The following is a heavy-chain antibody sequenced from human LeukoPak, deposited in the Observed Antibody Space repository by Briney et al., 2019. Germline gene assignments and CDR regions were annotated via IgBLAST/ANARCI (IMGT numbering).Heavy chain of an antibody. Sequence: GGSLRLSYAASGFTVSNAWMSWVRQAPGKGLEWVGRIKSKSDGGTTDYAAPVKGRFTISRDESKNTLYLQMSNLKTEDTAVYYCTTSHWVYYYYMDVWGKGTTVTVSS. D-gene: IGHD3-16*01. CDR2: IKSKSDGGTT. CDR1: GFTVSNAW. J-gene: IGHJ6*03. V-gene: IGHV3-15*01. CDR3: TTSHWVYYYYMDV.